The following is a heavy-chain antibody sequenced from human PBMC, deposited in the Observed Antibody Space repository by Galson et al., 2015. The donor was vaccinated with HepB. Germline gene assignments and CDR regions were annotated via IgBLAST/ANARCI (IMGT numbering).Heavy chain of an antibody. V-gene: IGHV1-69*13. CDR2: IIPIFGIA. CDR3: ARGGDAYYYDSSGWYDY. D-gene: IGHD3-22*01. Sequence: SVKVSCKASGGTFSSYAISWVRQAPGQGLEWMGGIIPIFGIANYAQKFQGRVTITADESTSTAYMELSSLRSEDTAVYYCARGGDAYYYDSSGWYDYWGQGTLVTVSS. J-gene: IGHJ4*02. CDR1: GGTFSSYA.